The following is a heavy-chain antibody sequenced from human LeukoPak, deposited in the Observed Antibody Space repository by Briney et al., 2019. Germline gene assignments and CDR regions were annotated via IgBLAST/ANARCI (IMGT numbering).Heavy chain of an antibody. Sequence: GGFLRLSCSASGFSFNNYGMHWVRQAPGKGQEYVSGITYNGGSTYYADSVKGRFTISRDNSKNTLYLQMSSLRAEDTAVYYCARYSSGRTYDYWGQGTLVTVSS. V-gene: IGHV3-64D*06. CDR1: GFSFNNYG. CDR3: ARYSSGRTYDY. CDR2: ITYNGGST. D-gene: IGHD6-19*01. J-gene: IGHJ4*02.